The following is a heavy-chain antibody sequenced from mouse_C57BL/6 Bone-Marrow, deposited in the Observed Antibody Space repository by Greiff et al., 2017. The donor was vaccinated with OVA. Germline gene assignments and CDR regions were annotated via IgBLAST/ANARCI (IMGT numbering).Heavy chain of an antibody. Sequence: EVKLMESGGGLVQPGGSLKLSCAASGFTFSDYYMYWVRQTPEKRLEWVAYISNGGGSTYYPDTVKGRFTISRDNAKNTLYLQMSSLKSEDTAMYYCARHTTTEYFDVWGTGTTVTVSS. CDR1: GFTFSDYY. CDR3: ARHTTTEYFDV. J-gene: IGHJ1*03. D-gene: IGHD1-1*01. CDR2: ISNGGGST. V-gene: IGHV5-12*01.